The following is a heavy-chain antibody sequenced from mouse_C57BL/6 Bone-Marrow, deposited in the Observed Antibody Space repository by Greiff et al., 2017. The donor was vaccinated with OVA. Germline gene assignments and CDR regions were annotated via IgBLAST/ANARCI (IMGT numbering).Heavy chain of an antibody. V-gene: IGHV1-61*01. J-gene: IGHJ4*01. D-gene: IGHD2-1*01. Sequence: QVQLQQPGAELVRPGSSVKLSCKASGYTFTSYWMDWVKQRPGQGLEWIGNIYPSDSETHYNQKFKDKATLTVDKSSSTAYMQLSSLTSEDSAVYYCARCRNVAMDYWGQGTSVTVSS. CDR2: IYPSDSET. CDR3: ARCRNVAMDY. CDR1: GYTFTSYW.